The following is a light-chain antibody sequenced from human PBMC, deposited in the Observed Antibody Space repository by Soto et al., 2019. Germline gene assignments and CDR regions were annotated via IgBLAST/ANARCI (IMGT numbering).Light chain of an antibody. CDR2: HAS. Sequence: EIVMTQSPATLSVSPGERATLSCRASQSVYSNLAWYQQKPGQAPRLLIYHASTRATGIPARFSGGGSGTEFTLTISSLQSEDFAEYYCQQYTKWPLTFGRGTKVEIK. J-gene: IGKJ4*01. CDR1: QSVYSN. CDR3: QQYTKWPLT. V-gene: IGKV3-15*01.